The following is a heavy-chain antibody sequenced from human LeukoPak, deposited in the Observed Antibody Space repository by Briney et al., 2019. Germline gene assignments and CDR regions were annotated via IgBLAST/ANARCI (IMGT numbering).Heavy chain of an antibody. CDR2: IIPIFGTA. CDR3: ARDRELAGYFDY. D-gene: IGHD3-10*01. Sequence: ASVKVSCKASGGTFSSYAISWVRQAPGQGLEWMGGIIPIFGTANYAQKFQGRVTITTDESTSTAYMELSSLRSEDTAVYYCARDRELAGYFDYWGQGTLVTVSS. J-gene: IGHJ4*02. CDR1: GGTFSSYA. V-gene: IGHV1-69*05.